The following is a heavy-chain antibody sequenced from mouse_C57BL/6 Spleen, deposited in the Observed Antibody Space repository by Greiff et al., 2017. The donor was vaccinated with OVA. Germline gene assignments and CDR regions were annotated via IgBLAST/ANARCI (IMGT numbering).Heavy chain of an antibody. CDR1: GYTFTSYW. CDR3: AILFITTVVAAY. D-gene: IGHD1-1*01. CDR2: IHPNSGST. V-gene: IGHV1-64*01. Sequence: QVQLQQPGAELVKPGASVQLSCKASGYTFTSYWMHWVKQRPGQGLEWIGMIHPNSGSTNYHEKLKRQATLAVDKSSSTAYLPLSSLSSEYSSVYYFAILFITTVVAAYWGPGTTLTVSS. J-gene: IGHJ2*01.